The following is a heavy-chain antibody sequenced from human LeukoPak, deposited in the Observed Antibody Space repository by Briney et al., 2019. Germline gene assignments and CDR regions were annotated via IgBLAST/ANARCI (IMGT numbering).Heavy chain of an antibody. D-gene: IGHD5-18*01. Sequence: SETLSLTCTVSGGSISSGDYYWSWIRQPPGKGLEWIGYIYYSGSTYYNPSLKSRVTISVDTSKNQFSLKLSAVTAADTAVYYCARGSTANFDYWGQGTLVTVSS. V-gene: IGHV4-30-4*08. J-gene: IGHJ4*02. CDR2: IYYSGST. CDR3: ARGSTANFDY. CDR1: GGSISSGDYY.